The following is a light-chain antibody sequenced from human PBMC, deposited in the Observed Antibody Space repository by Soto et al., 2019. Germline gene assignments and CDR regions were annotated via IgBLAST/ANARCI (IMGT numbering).Light chain of an antibody. V-gene: IGKV3-15*01. CDR3: QQYKNWPPLT. J-gene: IGKJ5*01. Sequence: TQSPATLSVTPGERVTLSCRASQSVSSDLAWYQQKPGQAPRLLIYGASSRATDIPARFSGSGSGTEFTLTISSLQSEDFAVYYCQQYKNWPPLTFGQGTRLEIK. CDR2: GAS. CDR1: QSVSSD.